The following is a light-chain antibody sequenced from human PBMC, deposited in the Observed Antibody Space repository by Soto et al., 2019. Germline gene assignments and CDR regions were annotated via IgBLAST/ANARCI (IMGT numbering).Light chain of an antibody. V-gene: IGKV1-9*01. CDR2: AAD. CDR1: QGINTY. CDR3: HQLKGYPLT. J-gene: IGKJ5*01. Sequence: DIQTTQSPSSLSASVGERVTITCRATQGINTYLAWYQQKPGRAPKLLVSAADTLQSGVPSRFRGSGSGTELTLPISSLQPEDFATYYCHQLKGYPLTFGQGTRLEIK.